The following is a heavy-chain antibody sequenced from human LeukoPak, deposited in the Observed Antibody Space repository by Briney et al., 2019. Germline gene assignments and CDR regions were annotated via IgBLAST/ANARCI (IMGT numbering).Heavy chain of an antibody. D-gene: IGHD2-2*01. CDR1: GLTFSRYW. CDR2: INQDGDDK. V-gene: IGHV3-7*01. J-gene: IGHJ4*02. Sequence: GGSLRLPCAASGLTFSRYWMSWVRQAPGKGLEWVANINQDGDDKYYVDSVKGRFTISRDNAKNSLYLQMNNLRAEDTAVYYCAKLGYCSSTSCYATSPYYFDYWGQGTLVTVSS. CDR3: AKLGYCSSTSCYATSPYYFDY.